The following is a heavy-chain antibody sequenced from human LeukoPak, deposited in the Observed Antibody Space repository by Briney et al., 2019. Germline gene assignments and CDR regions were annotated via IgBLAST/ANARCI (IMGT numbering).Heavy chain of an antibody. V-gene: IGHV4-34*01. J-gene: IGHJ3*02. CDR2: INHSGST. Sequence: PSETLSLTCAVYGGSFSGYYWSWIRQPPGKGLEWIGEINHSGSTNYNPSLKSRVTISVDTSKNQFSLKLSSVTAADTAVYYCARVWVVRAFDIWGQGTMVTVSS. D-gene: IGHD6-19*01. CDR3: ARVWVVRAFDI. CDR1: GGSFSGYY.